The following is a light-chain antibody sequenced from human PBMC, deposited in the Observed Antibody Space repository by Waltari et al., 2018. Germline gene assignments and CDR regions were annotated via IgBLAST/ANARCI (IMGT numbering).Light chain of an antibody. Sequence: EIVLTQSPGTLSLSPGERATLSCRASQSVSSSYLAWYQQKPGQAPRLLNYGASSRATGMPKRFSGSGAGTDFTLTISRLEPEDFAVYYCQQYGSSPFTFGPGTKVDIK. CDR2: GAS. CDR1: QSVSSSY. CDR3: QQYGSSPFT. J-gene: IGKJ3*01. V-gene: IGKV3-20*01.